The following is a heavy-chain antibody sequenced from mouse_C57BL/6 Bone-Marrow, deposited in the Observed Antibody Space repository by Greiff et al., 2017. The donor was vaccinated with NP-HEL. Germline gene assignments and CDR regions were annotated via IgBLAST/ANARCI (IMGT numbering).Heavy chain of an antibody. CDR2: ISDGGSYT. D-gene: IGHD1-1*01. J-gene: IGHJ1*03. CDR1: GFTFSSYA. CDR3: ASPYYGSSSWYFDV. V-gene: IGHV5-4*03. Sequence: DVKLVESGGGLVKPGGSLKLSCAASGFTFSSYAMSWVRQTPDKRLEWVATISDGGSYTYYPENVKGRFTISRDNAKNNLYLQMSHLKSEDTAMYYCASPYYGSSSWYFDVWGTGTTVTVSS.